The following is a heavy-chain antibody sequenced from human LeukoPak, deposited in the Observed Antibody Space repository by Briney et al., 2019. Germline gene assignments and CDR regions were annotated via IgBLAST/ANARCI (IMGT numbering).Heavy chain of an antibody. D-gene: IGHD6-13*01. CDR2: LSTSGGST. V-gene: IGHV3-23*01. J-gene: IGHJ4*02. CDR3: AKGGSWSHFDY. CDR1: GFTVSSNY. Sequence: PGGSLRLSCAASGFTVSSNYMSWVRQAPGKGLEWVSSLSTSGGSTYYAASVKGRFTISRDNSRNTLYLQRNSLGAEDTAVYFCAKGGSWSHFDYWGQGTLVTVSS.